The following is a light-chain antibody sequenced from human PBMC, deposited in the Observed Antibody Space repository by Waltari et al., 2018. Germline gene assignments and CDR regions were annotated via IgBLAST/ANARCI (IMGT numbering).Light chain of an antibody. Sequence: DIQMTQSPSSLSASAGDRVTITCRESQGISTYLNWYQQKPGRAPKRLIYAASSLESGVPSRFSGSGSGTDFTLTISSLQPEDFATYYCLQYDSNPLTFGGGTKVEIK. CDR3: LQYDSNPLT. V-gene: IGKV1-17*01. CDR2: AAS. J-gene: IGKJ4*01. CDR1: QGISTY.